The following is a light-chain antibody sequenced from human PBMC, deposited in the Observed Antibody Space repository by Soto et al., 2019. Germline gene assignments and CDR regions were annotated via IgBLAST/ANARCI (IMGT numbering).Light chain of an antibody. Sequence: QSVLTQPASVSGSPGQSITISCTGTSSDVGGYNYVSWYQQHPGKAPKLMIYDVSNRPSGASNRFSGSKSGNTASLTISGLQAEDEAEYYCSSYTSSSTPYVFGTGTKVTVL. CDR2: DVS. CDR3: SSYTSSSTPYV. J-gene: IGLJ1*01. CDR1: SSDVGGYNY. V-gene: IGLV2-14*01.